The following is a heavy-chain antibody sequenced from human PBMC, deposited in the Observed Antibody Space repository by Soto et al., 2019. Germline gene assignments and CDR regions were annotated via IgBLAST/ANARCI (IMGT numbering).Heavy chain of an antibody. CDR2: IYYSGST. CDR3: ARGPIAAAGIIDD. CDR1: GGSISSGGYY. J-gene: IGHJ4*02. Sequence: SETLSLSCTVSGGSISSGGYYWSWIRQHPGKGLEWIGYIYYSGSTYYNPSLKSRVTISVDTSKNQFSLKLSSVTAADTAVYYCARGPIAAAGIIDDWGQGTLVT. D-gene: IGHD6-13*01. V-gene: IGHV4-31*03.